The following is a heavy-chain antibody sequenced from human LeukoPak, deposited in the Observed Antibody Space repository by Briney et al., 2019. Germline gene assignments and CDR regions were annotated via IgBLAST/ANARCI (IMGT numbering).Heavy chain of an antibody. D-gene: IGHD6-25*01. CDR3: AREPAAAGKNWFDP. Sequence: GGSLRLSCAASGFTFSSYSMNWVRQAPGKGLEWVSSISSSSSYIYYADSVKGRFTISGDNAKNSLYLQMNSLRAEDTAMYYCAREPAAAGKNWFDPWGQGTLVTVSS. CDR1: GFTFSSYS. CDR2: ISSSSSYI. J-gene: IGHJ5*02. V-gene: IGHV3-21*01.